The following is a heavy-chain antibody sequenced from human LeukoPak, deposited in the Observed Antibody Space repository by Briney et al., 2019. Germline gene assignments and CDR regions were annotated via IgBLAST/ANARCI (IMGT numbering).Heavy chain of an antibody. CDR3: ARDPCSSTSCYMLGDY. CDR1: GFTFSSYG. D-gene: IGHD2-2*01. J-gene: IGHJ4*02. V-gene: IGHV3-30*02. Sequence: PGGSLRLSCAASGFTFSSYGMHWVRQAPGKGLEWVAFIRYDGSNKYYADSVKGRFTISRDNSKNTLYLQMNSLRAEDTAVYYCARDPCSSTSCYMLGDYWGQGTLVTVSS. CDR2: IRYDGSNK.